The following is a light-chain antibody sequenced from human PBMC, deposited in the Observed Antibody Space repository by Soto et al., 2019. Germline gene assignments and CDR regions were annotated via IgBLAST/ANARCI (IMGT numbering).Light chain of an antibody. J-gene: IGKJ3*01. CDR1: QGISSA. CDR3: QRFNSYPFT. CDR2: DAS. V-gene: IGKV1-13*02. Sequence: AIQLTQSPSSLSASVGDRVTITCRASQGISSALAWYQKKPGKAPQLLIYDASSLQSGVPSRFSGSGSGTDFTLTISSLQTEDFATYYCQRFNSYPFTFGPGTKVDIK.